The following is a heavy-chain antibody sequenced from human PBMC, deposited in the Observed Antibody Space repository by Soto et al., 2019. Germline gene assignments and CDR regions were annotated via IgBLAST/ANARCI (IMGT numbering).Heavy chain of an antibody. CDR3: ARDHLILPAHDFFYGSDV. Sequence: PGGSLRLSCGVSGLTFSMYSMSWVRQSPGKGLEWVAKIPQDGVDGHYADSVKGRFIISRDNGKNSRHLQLNNLRAEDTAVYYCARDHLILPAHDFFYGSDVWGRGATVTVSS. V-gene: IGHV3-7*03. CDR2: IPQDGVDG. J-gene: IGHJ6*02. D-gene: IGHD2-21*02. CDR1: GLTFSMYS.